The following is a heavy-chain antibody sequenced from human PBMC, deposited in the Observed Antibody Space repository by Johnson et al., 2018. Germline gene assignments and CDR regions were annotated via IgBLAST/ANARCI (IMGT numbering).Heavy chain of an antibody. Sequence: VQLVESGGGLVQPGGSLRLSCAASGFTFGNHDMHWVRQATGKGLEWVSPIVTAGDTYYPGSVKGRFTISRENARNSLYLQMNSLRAEDTALYYCAKDIDYGGNSGAFDIWGQGTMVTVSS. CDR1: GFTFGNHD. V-gene: IGHV3-13*01. J-gene: IGHJ3*02. CDR3: AKDIDYGGNSGAFDI. CDR2: IVTAGDT. D-gene: IGHD4-23*01.